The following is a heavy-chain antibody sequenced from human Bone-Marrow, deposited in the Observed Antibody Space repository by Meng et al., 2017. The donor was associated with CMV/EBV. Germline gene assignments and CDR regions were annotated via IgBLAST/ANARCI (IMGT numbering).Heavy chain of an antibody. CDR3: ARVGITMIAGDY. Sequence: GQLVEAGGEVKKPGAAVKVSCKASGYTFTGYYMHWVRQAPGQGLEWMGWINPNSGGTNYAQKFQGRVTMTRDTSISTAYMEPSRLRSDDTAVYYCARVGITMIAGDYWGQGTLVTVSS. CDR1: GYTFTGYY. CDR2: INPNSGGT. V-gene: IGHV1-2*02. D-gene: IGHD3-22*01. J-gene: IGHJ4*02.